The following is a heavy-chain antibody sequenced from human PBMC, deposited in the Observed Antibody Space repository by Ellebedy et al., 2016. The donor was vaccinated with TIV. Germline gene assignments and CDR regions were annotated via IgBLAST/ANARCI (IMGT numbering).Heavy chain of an antibody. CDR1: GFTFSSYA. Sequence: GESLKISXAASGFTFSSYAMSWVRQAPGKGLEWVSTLSGSGGATYYADSVKGRFTISRDNSKNTLYLQMNSLIADDTAVYYCAKDLNSVYRPFDSWGQGTLVTVSS. CDR2: LSGSGGAT. CDR3: AKDLNSVYRPFDS. D-gene: IGHD3-22*01. J-gene: IGHJ5*01. V-gene: IGHV3-23*01.